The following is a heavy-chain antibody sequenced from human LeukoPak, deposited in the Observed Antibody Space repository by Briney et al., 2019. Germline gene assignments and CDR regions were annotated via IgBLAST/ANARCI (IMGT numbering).Heavy chain of an antibody. CDR3: ARGVERITMVRGVIYWFDP. Sequence: GASVNVSCKASGYTFTSYDINWVRQATGQGLEWMGWMNPNSGNTGYAQKFQGRVTMTRNTSISTAYMELSSLRSEDTAVYYCARGVERITMVRGVIYWFDPWGQGTLVTVSS. D-gene: IGHD3-10*01. J-gene: IGHJ5*02. V-gene: IGHV1-8*01. CDR1: GYTFTSYD. CDR2: MNPNSGNT.